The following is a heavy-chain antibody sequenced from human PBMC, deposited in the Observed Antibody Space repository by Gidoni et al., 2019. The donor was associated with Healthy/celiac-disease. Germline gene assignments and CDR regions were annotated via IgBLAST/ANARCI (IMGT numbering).Heavy chain of an antibody. J-gene: IGHJ4*02. CDR1: GGSFSGYY. CDR2: INHSGST. V-gene: IGHV4-34*01. CDR3: ARGRIAVARFFDY. Sequence: QVQLQPWGAGLLKPSATLSLTCAVYGGSFSGYYWSWIRQPPGKGLEWIGEINHSGSTNYNPSLKSRVTISVDTSKNQFSLKLSSVTAADTAVYYCARGRIAVARFFDYWGQGTLVTVSS. D-gene: IGHD6-19*01.